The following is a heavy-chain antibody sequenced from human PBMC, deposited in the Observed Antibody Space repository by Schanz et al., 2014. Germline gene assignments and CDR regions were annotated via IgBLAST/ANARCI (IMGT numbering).Heavy chain of an antibody. CDR1: GGTFSTYT. CDR2: IIPILGIA. V-gene: IGHV1-69*02. CDR3: AGTYCSSTSCYTGYYYMDV. J-gene: IGHJ6*03. D-gene: IGHD2-2*02. Sequence: QGQLVQSGPEVKEPGASVKVSCKASGGTFSTYTISWVRQAPGQGLEWMGRIIPILGIANYAQKFQGRVTITADKSTSTAYMELTSLRSEDTAVYYCAGTYCSSTSCYTGYYYMDVWGKGTTVTVSS.